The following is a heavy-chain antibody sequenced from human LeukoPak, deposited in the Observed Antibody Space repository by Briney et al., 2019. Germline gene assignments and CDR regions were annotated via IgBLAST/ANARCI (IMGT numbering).Heavy chain of an antibody. CDR1: GFTFSSYW. D-gene: IGHD3-10*01. Sequence: GGSLRPSCAASGFTFSSYWMSWVRQAPGKGLEWVSYISSSGSTIYYADSVKGRFAISRDNAKNSLFLQMNSLRAEDTALYYCARDGVVRGVYKYWGQGILVTVSS. CDR2: ISSSGSTI. V-gene: IGHV3-48*04. J-gene: IGHJ4*02. CDR3: ARDGVVRGVYKY.